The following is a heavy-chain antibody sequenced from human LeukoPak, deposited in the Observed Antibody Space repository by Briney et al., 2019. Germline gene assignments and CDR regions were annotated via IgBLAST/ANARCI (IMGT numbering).Heavy chain of an antibody. CDR2: INHSGST. Sequence: SETLSLTCAVYGGSFSGYYWSWIRQPPGKGLEWIGEINHSGSTNCNPSLKSRVTISVDTSKNQFSLKLSSVTAADTAVYYCARIMAPRIAAAGIFDYWGQRTLVTVSS. D-gene: IGHD6-13*01. CDR1: GGSFSGYY. CDR3: ARIMAPRIAAAGIFDY. J-gene: IGHJ4*02. V-gene: IGHV4-34*01.